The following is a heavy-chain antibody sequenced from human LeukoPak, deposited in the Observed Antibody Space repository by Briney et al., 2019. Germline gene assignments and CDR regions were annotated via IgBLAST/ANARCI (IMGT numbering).Heavy chain of an antibody. CDR2: IYYSGST. Sequence: SETLSLTCTVSGGSISSYCWSWIRQPPGKGLEWIGYIYYSGSTNYNPSLKSRVTISVDTSKNQFSLKLSSVTAADTAVYYCARDRTTSHFDYWGQGTLVTVSS. V-gene: IGHV4-59*01. J-gene: IGHJ4*02. CDR1: GGSISSYC. CDR3: ARDRTTSHFDY. D-gene: IGHD4-17*01.